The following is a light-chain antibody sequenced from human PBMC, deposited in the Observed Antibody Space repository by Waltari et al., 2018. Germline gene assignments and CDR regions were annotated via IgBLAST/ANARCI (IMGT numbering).Light chain of an antibody. CDR2: AVN. V-gene: IGLV2-14*02. Sequence: QTALTQPASVSGSPGQSITISCSGSSADIGKFDLFAWYRQFPGRSPQLIIYAVNRRPSGVSSRFSGSSSHNTGSLTITGAQAEDEASYYCHSRDASGVAGSFGGGTKLTVL. CDR1: SADIGKFDL. CDR3: HSRDASGVAGS. J-gene: IGLJ2*01.